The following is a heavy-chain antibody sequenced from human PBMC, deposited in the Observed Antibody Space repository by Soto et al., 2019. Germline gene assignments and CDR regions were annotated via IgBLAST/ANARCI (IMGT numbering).Heavy chain of an antibody. Sequence: GASLKISCKGSGYSFGTYWIGWVRQMPGKGLESMGIIYPGDSEAKYSPSFQGQVTISADKSISTAYLQWSSLRASDTAMYYCARHGLHGSDWDGLDVWGQGTTVTVSS. CDR1: GYSFGTYW. CDR3: ARHGLHGSDWDGLDV. CDR2: IYPGDSEA. V-gene: IGHV5-51*01. D-gene: IGHD3-9*01. J-gene: IGHJ6*02.